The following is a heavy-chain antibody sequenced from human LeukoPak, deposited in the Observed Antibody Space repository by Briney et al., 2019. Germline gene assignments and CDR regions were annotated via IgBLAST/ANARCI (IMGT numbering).Heavy chain of an antibody. CDR3: ANGGGMIFKQFDY. V-gene: IGHV3-23*01. D-gene: IGHD3/OR15-3a*01. CDR1: GFTFSTYA. Sequence: GGSLRLSCAASGFTFSTYAMSWVRQAPGKGLEWVSVVSGTGGRTYYADSVKGRFTISRDNSKKTLYLQMNSLRAEDTAVYFCANGGGMIFKQFDYRGQGILVTVSS. J-gene: IGHJ4*02. CDR2: VSGTGGRT.